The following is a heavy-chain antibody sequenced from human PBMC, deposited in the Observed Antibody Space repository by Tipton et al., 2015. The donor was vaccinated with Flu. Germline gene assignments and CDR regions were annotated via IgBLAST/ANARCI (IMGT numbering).Heavy chain of an antibody. CDR3: ARGTFTAMDPNWFDP. CDR2: IYYSGST. CDR1: GGSVSSGSYY. J-gene: IGHJ5*02. D-gene: IGHD5-18*01. Sequence: TLSLTCTVSGGSVSSGSYYWSWIRQPPGKGLEWIGYIYYSGSTNYNPSLKSRVTISVDTSKNQFSLKLSSVTAADTAVYYCARGTFTAMDPNWFDPWGQGTLVTVSS. V-gene: IGHV4-61*01.